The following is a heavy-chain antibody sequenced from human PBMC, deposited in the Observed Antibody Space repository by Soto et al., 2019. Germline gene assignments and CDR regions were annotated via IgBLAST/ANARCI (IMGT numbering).Heavy chain of an antibody. CDR2: INHSGST. CDR3: ARGKGTFGVVGRRYYYYYMDV. D-gene: IGHD3-3*01. Sequence: QVQLQQWGAGLLKPSETLSLTCAVYGGSFSGYYWSWIRQPPGKGLEWIGEINHSGSTNYNPSHTSRVTISVDTSKNQFSLKLSSVTAADTAVYYCARGKGTFGVVGRRYYYYYMDVWGKGTTVTVSS. CDR1: GGSFSGYY. V-gene: IGHV4-34*01. J-gene: IGHJ6*03.